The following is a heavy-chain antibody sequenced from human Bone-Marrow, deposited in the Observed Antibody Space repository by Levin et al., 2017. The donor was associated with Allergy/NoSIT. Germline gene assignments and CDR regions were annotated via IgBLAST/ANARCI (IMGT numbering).Heavy chain of an antibody. CDR1: GGSISSYH. Sequence: SQTLSLTCTVSGGSISSYHWSWVRQPPGKGLEWIGYISYSGSTNYNPSLKSRVTISVDTSKNQFSLKLSSLTSTDTAVYFCARDLRVGCSSTDCHGFDYWGRGTLVTVSS. J-gene: IGHJ4*02. V-gene: IGHV4-59*01. CDR2: ISYSGST. CDR3: ARDLRVGCSSTDCHGFDY. D-gene: IGHD2-2*01.